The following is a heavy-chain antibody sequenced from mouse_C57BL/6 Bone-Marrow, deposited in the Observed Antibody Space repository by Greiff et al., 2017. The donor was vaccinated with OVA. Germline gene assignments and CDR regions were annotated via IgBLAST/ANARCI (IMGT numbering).Heavy chain of an antibody. CDR2: ISDGGSYT. V-gene: IGHV5-4*01. CDR1: GFTFSSYA. D-gene: IGHD2-1*01. Sequence: EVQGVESGGGLVKPGGSLKLSCAASGFTFSSYAMSWVRQTPEKRLEWVATISDGGSYTYYPDNVKGRFTISRDNAKNNLYLQMSHLKSEDTAMYYCARDLPDGDYWGQGTSVTVSS. J-gene: IGHJ4*01. CDR3: ARDLPDGDY.